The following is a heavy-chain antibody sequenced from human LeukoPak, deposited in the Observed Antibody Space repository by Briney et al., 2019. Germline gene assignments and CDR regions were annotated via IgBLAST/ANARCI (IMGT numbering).Heavy chain of an antibody. Sequence: SETLSLTYAVSGGSISSGGYSWSWIRQPPGKGLEWIGYIYHSGSTYYNPSLKSRVTISVDRSKNQFSLKQSSVTAADTAVYYCARVKVAEYGMDVWGKGTTVTVSS. CDR1: GGSISSGGYS. CDR3: ARVKVAEYGMDV. CDR2: IYHSGST. V-gene: IGHV4-30-2*01. J-gene: IGHJ6*04. D-gene: IGHD2-15*01.